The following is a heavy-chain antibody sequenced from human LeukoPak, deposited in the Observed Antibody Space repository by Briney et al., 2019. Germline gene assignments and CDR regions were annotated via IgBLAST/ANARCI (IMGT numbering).Heavy chain of an antibody. D-gene: IGHD6-13*01. CDR1: GFTFSSYW. V-gene: IGHV3-7*01. J-gene: IGHJ5*02. CDR3: ARGPGYSSSWFWFDP. Sequence: GGSLRLSCSASGFTFSSYWMSWVRQAPGKGLGWVANIKQDGSEKYYVDSVKGRFTISRDNAKNSLYLQMNSLRAEDTAAYYCARGPGYSSSWFWFDPWGQGTLVTVSS. CDR2: IKQDGSEK.